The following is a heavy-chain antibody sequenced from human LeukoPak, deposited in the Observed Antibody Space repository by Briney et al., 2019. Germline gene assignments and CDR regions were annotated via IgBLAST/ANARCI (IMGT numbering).Heavy chain of an antibody. D-gene: IGHD6-19*01. CDR1: GYTFISYY. CDR3: ARVRYSSGWYLADY. Sequence: ASVKVPCKASGYTFISYYMHWVRQAPGQGLEWMGMINPNGGSTIYAQKFQGRVTMTRDTSTSTVYMELSSLRSEDTAVYYCARVRYSSGWYLADYWGQGTLVTVSS. J-gene: IGHJ4*02. V-gene: IGHV1-46*01. CDR2: INPNGGST.